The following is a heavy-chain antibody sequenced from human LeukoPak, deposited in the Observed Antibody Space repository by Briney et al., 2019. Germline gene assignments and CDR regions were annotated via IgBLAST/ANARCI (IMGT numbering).Heavy chain of an antibody. CDR2: ISYDGNNE. CDR3: ARADPTYDSRGYPFNY. V-gene: IGHV3-30-3*01. D-gene: IGHD3-22*01. J-gene: IGHJ4*02. Sequence: PGGSLRLSCAASGFTFNKHALHWVRQAPGKGLEWVAVISYDGNNEIYADSVQGRFTISRDNSKNTLFLQMNTLRTEDTAVYYWARADPTYDSRGYPFNYWGQGTLVTV. CDR1: GFTFNKHA.